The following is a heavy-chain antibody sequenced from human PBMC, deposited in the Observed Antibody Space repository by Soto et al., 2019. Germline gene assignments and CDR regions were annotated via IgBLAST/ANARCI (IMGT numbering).Heavy chain of an antibody. CDR1: GGSFSGYY. V-gene: IGHV4-34*01. Sequence: QVQLQQWGAGLLKPSETLSLTCAVYGGSFSGYYWSWIRQPPGKGLEWIGEINHSGSTNYNPSLKSRVNISVDTSKNQFSLKLSSVTAADTAVYYCARGGGWLRGAFDIWGQGTMVTVSS. J-gene: IGHJ3*02. CDR3: ARGGGWLRGAFDI. D-gene: IGHD5-12*01. CDR2: INHSGST.